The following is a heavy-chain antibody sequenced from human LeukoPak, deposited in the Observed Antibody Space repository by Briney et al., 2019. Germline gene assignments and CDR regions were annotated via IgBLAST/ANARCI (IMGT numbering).Heavy chain of an antibody. CDR1: GFTFSSYS. V-gene: IGHV3-21*01. J-gene: IGHJ4*02. Sequence: GGSLRLSCAASGFTFSSYSMNWVRQAPGKGLEWVSSISSSSSYIYYADSVKGRFTISRDNAKNSLYLQMSSLRAEDTAVYYCARGGRDVIAAAGTIGYWGQGTLVTVSS. D-gene: IGHD6-13*01. CDR2: ISSSSSYI. CDR3: ARGGRDVIAAAGTIGY.